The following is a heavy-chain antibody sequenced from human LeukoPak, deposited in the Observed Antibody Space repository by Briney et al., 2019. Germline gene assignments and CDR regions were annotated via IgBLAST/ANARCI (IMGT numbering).Heavy chain of an antibody. CDR3: SRHESLPGDY. D-gene: IGHD2-21*02. CDR1: GFTFSGST. V-gene: IGHV3-73*01. CDR2: IRTKANNYAT. J-gene: IGHJ4*02. Sequence: GGSLRLSCAASGFTFSGSTVHWVRQASGKGLDWVGHIRTKANNYATAYAASVKGRFTISRDDSKNTAYLQMNSLKIEDTAVYYCSRHESLPGDYWGQGTLVTVSS.